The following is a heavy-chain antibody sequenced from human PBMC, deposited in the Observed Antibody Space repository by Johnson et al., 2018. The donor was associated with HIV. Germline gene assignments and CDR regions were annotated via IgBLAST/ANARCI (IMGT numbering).Heavy chain of an antibody. CDR1: GFTFDDYG. D-gene: IGHD6-19*01. V-gene: IGHV3-20*04. CDR2: MNWNGDST. CDR3: ARDLWVEVAGTGDDCFDM. Sequence: MQLVESGGGVVRPGGSLRLSCAASGFTFDDYGMSWVRQAPGKGLEWVSGMNWNGDSTYYADSVKGRFTISRDNSKNTLYLHMNSLRVEDTAVYYCARDLWVEVAGTGDDCFDMWGQGTMVTVSS. J-gene: IGHJ3*02.